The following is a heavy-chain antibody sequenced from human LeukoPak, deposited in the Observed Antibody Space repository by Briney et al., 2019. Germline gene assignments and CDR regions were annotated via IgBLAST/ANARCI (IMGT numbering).Heavy chain of an antibody. CDR1: GYTFSSYA. V-gene: IGHV1-18*01. CDR3: ARDYYDTSGYFYGSNY. J-gene: IGHJ4*02. Sequence: GASVKVSFKSSGYTFSSYAITWVRQAPGQGLEWMGWISVYSGNTHYAQKFQGRVTMTTDTSTTTAYMELGSLRSDDTAVYYCARDYYDTSGYFYGSNYWGQGTLVTVSS. D-gene: IGHD3-22*01. CDR2: ISVYSGNT.